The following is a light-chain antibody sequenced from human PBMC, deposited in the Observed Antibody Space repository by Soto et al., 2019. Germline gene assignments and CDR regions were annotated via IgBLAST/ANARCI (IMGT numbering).Light chain of an antibody. CDR1: ETVRNNY. Sequence: EIVLTQSPGTLSLSPGERATLSCRASETVRNNYLAWYQQKPGQAPRLLIDNSSTRPTGIPDRFSGSGSGTDFTLTISRLQPEDFPLYFCQQYRDLPQTFGQGTRVEIK. CDR3: QQYRDLPQT. CDR2: NSS. V-gene: IGKV3-20*01. J-gene: IGKJ1*01.